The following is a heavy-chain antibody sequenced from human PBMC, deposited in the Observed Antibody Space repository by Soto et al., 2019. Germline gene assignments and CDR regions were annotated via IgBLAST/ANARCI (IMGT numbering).Heavy chain of an antibody. CDR3: ARRGIGIDHGMDV. J-gene: IGHJ6*02. CDR2: INQDESEK. CDR1: GFTFGSYW. V-gene: IGHV3-7*01. D-gene: IGHD3-16*01. Sequence: EVQLVESGGGLVQPGGSVRLSCAASGFTFGSYWMSWVRQAPGKGLEWVANINQDESEKYYVDSVKGRFTISRDSAKNSLYLQMNSLRAGDTAVYYCARRGIGIDHGMDVWGQGTTVTVSS.